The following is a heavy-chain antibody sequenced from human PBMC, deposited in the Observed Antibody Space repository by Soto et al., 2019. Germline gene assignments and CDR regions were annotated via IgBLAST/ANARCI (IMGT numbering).Heavy chain of an antibody. CDR2: IIPIFGTA. V-gene: IGHV1-69*13. Sequence: AVKGSCKASGGTFRSYVISWVRQATGQGLEWMGGIIPIFGTANYAQKFQGRVTITADESTSTAYMELSSLRSEDTAVYYCAGGQSLYIGYFDYRGQGTLVTVSS. D-gene: IGHD5-12*01. CDR3: AGGQSLYIGYFDY. CDR1: GGTFRSYV. J-gene: IGHJ4*02.